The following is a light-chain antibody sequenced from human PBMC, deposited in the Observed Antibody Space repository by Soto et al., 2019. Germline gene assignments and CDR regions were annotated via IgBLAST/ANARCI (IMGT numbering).Light chain of an antibody. CDR1: ENVRTK. Sequence: IVMTPSPVILSVPPAEGACLSCRASENVRTKVGWYQQKACHAHRLLIYGASTRATGIPDRFSGSGSGTQFTLTISRLQSEDSAVYFCQQNNRWPNITFGQGTRLEIK. V-gene: IGKV3-15*01. CDR2: GAS. CDR3: QQNNRWPNIT. J-gene: IGKJ5*01.